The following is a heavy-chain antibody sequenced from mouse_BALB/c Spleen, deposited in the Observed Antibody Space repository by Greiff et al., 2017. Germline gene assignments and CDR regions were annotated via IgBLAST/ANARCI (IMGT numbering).Heavy chain of an antibody. J-gene: IGHJ3*01. D-gene: IGHD2-1*01. CDR3: ARDGNRAWFAY. CDR1: GFTISSYA. V-gene: IGHV5-9-4*01. CDR2: ISSGGSYT. Sequence: EVKLVESGGGLVKPGGSLKLSCAASGFTISSYAMSWVRQSPEKRLEWVAEISSGGSYTYYPDTVTGRFTISRDNAKNTLYLEMSSLRSEDTAMYYCARDGNRAWFAYWGQGTLVTVSA.